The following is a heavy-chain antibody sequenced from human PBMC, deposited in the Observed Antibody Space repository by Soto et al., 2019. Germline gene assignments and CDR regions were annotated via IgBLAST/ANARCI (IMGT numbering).Heavy chain of an antibody. CDR3: ARVRDCNLPRYNWFDP. CDR2: IYYSGST. V-gene: IGHV4-59*01. J-gene: IGHJ5*02. Sequence: PSETLSLTCTVSGGSISSYYWSWIRQPPGKGLEWIGYIYYSGSTNYNPSLKSRVTISVDTSKNQFSLKLTSVTAADTAVYYCARVRDCNLPRYNWFDPWGQGTLVTVSS. D-gene: IGHD2-15*01. CDR1: GGSISSYY.